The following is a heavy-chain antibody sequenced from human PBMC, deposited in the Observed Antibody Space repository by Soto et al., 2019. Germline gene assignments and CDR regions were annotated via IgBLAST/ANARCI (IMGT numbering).Heavy chain of an antibody. CDR2: IYYSGST. Sequence: SETLSLTCTFSGCSISSSSYYWGWIRQPPGKGLEWIGSIYYSGSTYYNPSLKSRVTISVDTSKNQFSLKLSSVTAADTAVYYCARNIDCSGGSCYSLDNWFDPWGQGTLVTVSS. CDR1: GCSISSSSYY. CDR3: ARNIDCSGGSCYSLDNWFDP. J-gene: IGHJ5*02. V-gene: IGHV4-39*01. D-gene: IGHD2-15*01.